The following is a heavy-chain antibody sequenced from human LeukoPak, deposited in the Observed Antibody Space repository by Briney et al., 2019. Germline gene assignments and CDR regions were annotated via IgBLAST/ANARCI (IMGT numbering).Heavy chain of an antibody. CDR1: GVSISTYY. V-gene: IGHV4-59*01. J-gene: IGHJ4*02. D-gene: IGHD6-13*01. Sequence: PSETLSLTCTVSGVSISTYYWNWIRQPPGKGLEWIGYISNSGITTYNPSLKSRVTILVDSSKSQFSLKLNSVTAADTAVYYCARSGGYSSSWSLWGQGTLVTVSS. CDR3: ARSGGYSSSWSL. CDR2: ISNSGIT.